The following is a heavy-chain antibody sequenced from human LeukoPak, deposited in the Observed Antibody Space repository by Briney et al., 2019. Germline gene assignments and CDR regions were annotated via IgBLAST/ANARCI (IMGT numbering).Heavy chain of an antibody. Sequence: GGSLRLSCAASGFTFSTYETNWDCQAPGKGLGWVSYISGSGGTTYYADSVKGGFTISTDNAKNSLYLQMNSLRAEDTAVYYCARRLTTAVALWGQGTLVTVSS. V-gene: IGHV3-48*03. CDR3: ARRLTTAVAL. D-gene: IGHD4-11*01. J-gene: IGHJ4*03. CDR1: GFTFSTYE. CDR2: ISGSGGTT.